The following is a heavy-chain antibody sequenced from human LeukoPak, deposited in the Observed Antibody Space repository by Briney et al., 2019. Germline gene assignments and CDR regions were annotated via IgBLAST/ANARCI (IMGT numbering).Heavy chain of an antibody. Sequence: SETLSLTCTVSGGGISSYYWGWIRARAGEVVDGIGRIYTSGSTNYNPSLKSRVTMSVDTSKNQCSLKLSSVTAADTAVYYCARVSRSTSCIDYWGQGTLVTVSS. CDR1: GGGISSYY. V-gene: IGHV4-4*07. CDR2: IYTSGST. D-gene: IGHD2-2*01. CDR3: ARVSRSTSCIDY. J-gene: IGHJ4*02.